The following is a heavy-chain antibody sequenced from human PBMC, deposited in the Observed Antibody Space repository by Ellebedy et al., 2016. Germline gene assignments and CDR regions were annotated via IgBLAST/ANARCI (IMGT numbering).Heavy chain of an antibody. V-gene: IGHV4-31*03. Sequence: SETLSLTXTVSGGSISSGGSYWSWIRQHPGKGLEWIGYIYYSGSTYYNPSLKSRVTISVDTSKNQFSLKLSSVTAADTAVYYCARSYCSSTSCYMGVFDYWGQGTLVTVSS. CDR3: ARSYCSSTSCYMGVFDY. CDR1: GGSISSGGSY. D-gene: IGHD2-2*02. J-gene: IGHJ4*02. CDR2: IYYSGST.